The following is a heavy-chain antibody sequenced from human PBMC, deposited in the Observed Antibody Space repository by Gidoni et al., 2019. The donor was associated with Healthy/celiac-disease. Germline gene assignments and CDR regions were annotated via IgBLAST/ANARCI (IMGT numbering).Heavy chain of an antibody. CDR2: IDYSGIT. CDR3: ARRGGYSYGYYFDY. V-gene: IGHV4-39*01. D-gene: IGHD5-18*01. Sequence: QLQLQESGPGLVTPSETLSLTCTVSGGSIRSSSYYGGWIRQPAGKGLEWIGSIDYSGITYYNPSLKSRVTISVDTSKNQFSLKLSSVTAADTAVYYCARRGGYSYGYYFDYWGQGTLVTVPS. CDR1: GGSIRSSSYY. J-gene: IGHJ4*02.